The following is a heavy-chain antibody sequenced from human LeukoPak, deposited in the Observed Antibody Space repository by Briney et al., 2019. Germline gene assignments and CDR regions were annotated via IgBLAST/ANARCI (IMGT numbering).Heavy chain of an antibody. CDR1: GGSISSSNW. CDR3: ARRTVVVPAALRY. CDR2: IYHSGST. D-gene: IGHD2-2*01. V-gene: IGHV4-4*02. Sequence: SGTLSLTCAVSGGSISSSNWWSWVRQPPGKGLEWIGEIYHSGSTNYNPSLKSRVTISVDTSKNQFSLKLSSVTAADTAVYYCARRTVVVPAALRYWGQGTLVTVSS. J-gene: IGHJ4*02.